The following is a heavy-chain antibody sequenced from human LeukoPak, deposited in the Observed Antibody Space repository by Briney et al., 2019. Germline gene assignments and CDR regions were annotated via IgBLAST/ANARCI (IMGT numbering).Heavy chain of an antibody. CDR1: GFSFSSYN. CDR3: ARDPYSGTYGNTYYYYMDV. Sequence: GGSLRLSCEASGFSFSSYNMDWVRQTPGKGLEWISSITTSSTYTFYADSVKGRFTISRDNARNSLYLQMNSLRVEDTAVYYCARDPYSGTYGNTYYYYMDVWGKGTRSPSP. CDR2: ITTSSTYT. J-gene: IGHJ6*03. D-gene: IGHD1-26*01. V-gene: IGHV3-21*01.